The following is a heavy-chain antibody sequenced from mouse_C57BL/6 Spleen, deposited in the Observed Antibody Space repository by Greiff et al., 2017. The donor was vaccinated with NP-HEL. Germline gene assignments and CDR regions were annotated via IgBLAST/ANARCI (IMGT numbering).Heavy chain of an antibody. D-gene: IGHD1-1*01. CDR3: ARPSGSGYPSSLDY. Sequence: VQLQQSGPELVKPGASVKIPCKASGYTFTDYNMDWVKQSHGKSLEWIGDINPNNGGTIYNQKFKGKATLTVDKSSSTAYMELRSLTSEDTAVYYCARPSGSGYPSSLDYWGQGTTLTVSS. V-gene: IGHV1-18*01. J-gene: IGHJ2*01. CDR1: GYTFTDYN. CDR2: INPNNGGT.